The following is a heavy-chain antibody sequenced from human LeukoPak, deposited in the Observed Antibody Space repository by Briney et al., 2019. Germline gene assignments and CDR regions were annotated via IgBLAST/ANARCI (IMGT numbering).Heavy chain of an antibody. D-gene: IGHD3-16*01. V-gene: IGHV1-8*03. J-gene: IGHJ3*02. CDR1: GYTFTSYD. CDR3: ARDRTLITFGGVDAFDI. CDR2: MNPNSGNT. Sequence: ASVKVSCKASGYTFTSYDINWVRQATGQGLERMGWMNPNSGNTGYAQKFQGRVTITRNTSISTAYMELSSLRSEDTAVYCCARDRTLITFGGVDAFDIWGQGTMVTVSS.